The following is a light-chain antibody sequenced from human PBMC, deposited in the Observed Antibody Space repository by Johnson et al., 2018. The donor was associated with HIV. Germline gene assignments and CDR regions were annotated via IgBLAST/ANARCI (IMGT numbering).Light chain of an antibody. CDR1: SSNIGNNY. J-gene: IGLJ1*01. V-gene: IGLV1-51*01. Sequence: QSALTQPPSVSAAPGQKVTISCSGSSSNIGNNYVSWYQQLPGTAPKLLIYDNNKRPSGIPDRFSGSKSGTSATLGITGLQTGDEADYYCGTWDSSLSALFGTGT. CDR2: DNN. CDR3: GTWDSSLSAL.